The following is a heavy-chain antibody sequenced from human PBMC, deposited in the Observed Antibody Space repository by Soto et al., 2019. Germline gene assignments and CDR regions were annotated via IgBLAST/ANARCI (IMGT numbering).Heavy chain of an antibody. CDR3: AKDTSGWPRGWFDP. CDR1: GFTFDSYA. J-gene: IGHJ5*02. V-gene: IGHV3-23*01. D-gene: IGHD6-19*01. CDR2: FSGSGAST. Sequence: GGSLRLSCAASGFTFDSYAMSWVRQAPGKGLEWVSAFSGSGASTYYADSVKGRFTISRDNSKNALYLQMNSLRAEDTALYYCAKDTSGWPRGWFDPWGQGT.